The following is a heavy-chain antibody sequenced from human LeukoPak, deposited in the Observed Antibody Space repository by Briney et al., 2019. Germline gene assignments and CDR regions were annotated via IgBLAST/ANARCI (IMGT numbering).Heavy chain of an antibody. CDR3: ARDTPGYYYGSGSYRYFDY. D-gene: IGHD3-10*01. CDR1: GYSISSGYY. Sequence: PSETLSLTCTVSGYSISSGYYWGWVRQPPGEGLEWIGSIYHSGSTYYNPSLKSRVTISVDTSKNQFSLKLSSVTAADTAVYYCARDTPGYYYGSGSYRYFDYWGQGTLVTVSS. CDR2: IYHSGST. J-gene: IGHJ4*02. V-gene: IGHV4-38-2*02.